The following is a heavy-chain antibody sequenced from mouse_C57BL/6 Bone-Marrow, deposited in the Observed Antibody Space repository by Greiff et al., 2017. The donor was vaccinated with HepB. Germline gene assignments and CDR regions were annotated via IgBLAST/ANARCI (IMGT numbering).Heavy chain of an antibody. CDR1: GYTFTDYY. J-gene: IGHJ2*01. V-gene: IGHV1-19*01. CDR3: ARRYGSSPFDY. CDR2: INPYNGGT. Sequence: VHVKQSGPVLVKPGASVKMSCKASGYTFTDYYMNWVKQSHGKSLEWIGVINPYNGGTSYNQKFKGKATLTVDKSSSTAYMELNSLTSEDSAVYYCARRYGSSPFDYWGQGTTLTVSS. D-gene: IGHD1-1*01.